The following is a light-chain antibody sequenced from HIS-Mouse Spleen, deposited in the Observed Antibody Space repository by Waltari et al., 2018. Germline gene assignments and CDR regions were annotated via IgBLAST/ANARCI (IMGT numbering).Light chain of an antibody. J-gene: IGLJ3*02. Sequence: QSVLTQPPSASGTPGQRVTISCSGSSSNIGSNYVYWYQQLPGTAPKLPIYRNNPRPAGVPDRFSRSQSGTSASLAISGLRSEDEADYYCAAWDDSLSGWVFGGGTKLTVL. CDR2: RNN. CDR1: SSNIGSNY. V-gene: IGLV1-47*01. CDR3: AAWDDSLSGWV.